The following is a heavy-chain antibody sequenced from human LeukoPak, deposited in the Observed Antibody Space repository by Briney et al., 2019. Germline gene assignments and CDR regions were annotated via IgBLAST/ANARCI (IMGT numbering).Heavy chain of an antibody. CDR1: VFTFSDYS. CDR3: ARVAARVSLDY. CDR2: ISSNGGST. J-gene: IGHJ4*02. Sequence: GGSLRLSCSASVFTFSDYSMHWARQAPGKGLEYVSAISSNGGSTYYASSVKGRFTISRDNSKNTLYLQMGSLRTEDMAVYYCARVAARVSLDYWGQGTLVTVSS. V-gene: IGHV3-64*01. D-gene: IGHD2-15*01.